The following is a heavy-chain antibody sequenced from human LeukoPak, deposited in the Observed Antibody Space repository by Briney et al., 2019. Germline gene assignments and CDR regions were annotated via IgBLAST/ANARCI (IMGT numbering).Heavy chain of an antibody. CDR3: ARDGQNASPYAVDV. CDR1: GFPFSSYW. J-gene: IGHJ6*02. CDR2: LWYDGSNE. Sequence: GGSLRLSCAASGFPFSSYWMSWVRQAPGKGLEWVAGLWYDGSNEDYAESVKGRFTIFRDNSKNTLYLRMNSLRVEDTGIYYCARDGQNASPYAVDVWGQGTAVTVSS. D-gene: IGHD2-2*01. V-gene: IGHV3-33*08.